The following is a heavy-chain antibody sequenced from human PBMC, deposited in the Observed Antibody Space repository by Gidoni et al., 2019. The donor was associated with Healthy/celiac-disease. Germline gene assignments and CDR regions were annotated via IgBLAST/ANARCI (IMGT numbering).Heavy chain of an antibody. D-gene: IGHD2-15*01. CDR3: ARERAMVVAATRSASDY. V-gene: IGHV1-2*02. CDR2: PNSGGT. J-gene: IGHJ4*02. Sequence: PNSGGTNYAQKFQGRVTMTRDTSISTAYMELSRLRSDDTAVYYCARERAMVVAATRSASDYWGQGTLVTVSS.